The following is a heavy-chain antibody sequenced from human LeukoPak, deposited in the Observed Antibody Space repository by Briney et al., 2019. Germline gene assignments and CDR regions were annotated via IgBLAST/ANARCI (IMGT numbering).Heavy chain of an antibody. CDR3: ARGGSGWSRFLYYFDY. CDR2: IYTSGST. J-gene: IGHJ4*02. Sequence: PSETLSLTCTVSGGSISSYYRGWVRQPPGKGLEWIGRIYTSGSTNYNPSLKSRVTISVDTSKNQFSLKLSSVTAADTAVYYCARGGSGWSRFLYYFDYWGQGTLVTVSS. D-gene: IGHD6-19*01. CDR1: GGSISSYY. V-gene: IGHV4-4*07.